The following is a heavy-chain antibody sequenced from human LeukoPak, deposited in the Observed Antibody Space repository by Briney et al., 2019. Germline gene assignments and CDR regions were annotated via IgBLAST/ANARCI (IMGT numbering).Heavy chain of an antibody. J-gene: IGHJ4*02. V-gene: IGHV1-18*01. CDR2: ISAYNGNT. CDR3: ASLYYYDSSGPFSDY. Sequence: ASVKVSCKASGYTFTSYGISWVRQAPGQGLEWMGWISAYNGNTNYAQKLQGRVTMTTDTSTSTAYMELSSLRSEDTAVYYCASLYYYDSSGPFSDYWGQGTLVTVSS. D-gene: IGHD3-22*01. CDR1: GYTFTSYG.